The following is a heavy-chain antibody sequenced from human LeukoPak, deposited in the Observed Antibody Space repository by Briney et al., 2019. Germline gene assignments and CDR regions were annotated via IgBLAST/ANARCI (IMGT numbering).Heavy chain of an antibody. J-gene: IGHJ4*02. D-gene: IGHD3-16*02. V-gene: IGHV3-73*01. Sequence: PGGSLRLSRAAPGLTFSGSAMHWVRQASGKGLEWVGRIRSKANSYATAYAASVKGRVTISRDDSKNTAYLQMNSLKTEDTAVYYCTRHYDDYVWGSYRYGYDYWGQGTLVTVSS. CDR1: GLTFSGSA. CDR2: IRSKANSYAT. CDR3: TRHYDDYVWGSYRYGYDY.